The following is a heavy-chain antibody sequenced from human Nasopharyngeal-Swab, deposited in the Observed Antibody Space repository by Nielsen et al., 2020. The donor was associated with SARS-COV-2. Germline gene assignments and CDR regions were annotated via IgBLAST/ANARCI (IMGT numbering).Heavy chain of an antibody. D-gene: IGHD6-19*01. J-gene: IGHJ3*02. Sequence: WVRQAPGQGPEWMGGIIPTIATADYAQKFQGRVTISADESTSTSYLELSSLRSDDTAVYYCARDGSAEQWLGPVDAFDIWGQGTMVTVSS. CDR3: ARDGSAEQWLGPVDAFDI. V-gene: IGHV1-69*01. CDR2: IIPTIATA.